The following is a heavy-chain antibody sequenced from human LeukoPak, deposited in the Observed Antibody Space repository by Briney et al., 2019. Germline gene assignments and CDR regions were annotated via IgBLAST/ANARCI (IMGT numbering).Heavy chain of an antibody. V-gene: IGHV4-39*07. CDR1: GGSISSSSYY. Sequence: KPSETLSLTCTVSGGSISSSSYYWGWIRQPPGKGLEWIGEINHSGSTNYNPSLKSRVTISVDTSKNQFSLKLSSVTAADTAVYYCARGPERDCSGGSCYNLDYWGQGTLVTVSS. J-gene: IGHJ4*02. D-gene: IGHD2-15*01. CDR3: ARGPERDCSGGSCYNLDY. CDR2: INHSGST.